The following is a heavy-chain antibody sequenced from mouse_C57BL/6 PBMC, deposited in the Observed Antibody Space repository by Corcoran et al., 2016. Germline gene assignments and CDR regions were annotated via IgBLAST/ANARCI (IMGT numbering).Heavy chain of an antibody. CDR2: INPNNGGT. CDR1: GYTFTDYY. Sequence: EVQLQQSGPELVKPGASLKISCKAAGYTFTDYYMNWVKQSHGKSLEWIGDINPNNGGTSYNQKFKGKATLTVDKSSSTAYMELRSLTSEDSAVNYCAREPGTEMDYWGQGTSVTVSS. V-gene: IGHV1-26*01. J-gene: IGHJ4*01. CDR3: AREPGTEMDY. D-gene: IGHD2-14*01.